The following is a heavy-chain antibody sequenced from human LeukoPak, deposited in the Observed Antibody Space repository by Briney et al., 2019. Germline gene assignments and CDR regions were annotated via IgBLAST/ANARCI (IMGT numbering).Heavy chain of an antibody. CDR3: ARGRMYYYFDY. J-gene: IGHJ4*02. CDR2: IYYSGST. CDR1: GGSISSYY. V-gene: IGHV4-59*01. Sequence: RPSETLSLTCTVSGGSISSYYWSWLRQPPGKGLEWIGYIYYSGSTNYNPSLKSRVTISVDTSKNQFSLKLSSVTAADTAVYYCARGRMYYYFDYWGQGTLVTVSS. D-gene: IGHD2-15*01.